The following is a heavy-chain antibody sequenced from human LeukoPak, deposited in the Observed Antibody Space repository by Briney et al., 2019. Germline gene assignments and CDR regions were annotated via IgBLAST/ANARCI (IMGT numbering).Heavy chain of an antibody. CDR3: ARVPRVPAAMPCDY. Sequence: SQTLSLTCAISGDSVSTNSAAWNWLRQSPSRGLEWLVRTYYRPKGYNDYAVSVKNRISINPDTSKNQFTLHLNSVTPDDTAVYYCARVPRVPAAMPCDYWGQGTLVTVSS. D-gene: IGHD2-2*01. V-gene: IGHV6-1*01. J-gene: IGHJ4*02. CDR2: TYYRPKGYN. CDR1: GDSVSTNSAA.